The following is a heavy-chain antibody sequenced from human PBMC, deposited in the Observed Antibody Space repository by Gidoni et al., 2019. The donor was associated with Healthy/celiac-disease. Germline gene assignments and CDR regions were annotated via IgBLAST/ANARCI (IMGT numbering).Heavy chain of an antibody. CDR2: ISGSGGST. D-gene: IGHD3-9*01. CDR1: GGTWSSDA. J-gene: IGHJ4*02. V-gene: IGHV3-23*01. Sequence: EVQLLESGGGLVQPGGSLRLSGAASGGTWSSDAMSWVRQAPGKGLEWVSAISGSGGSTYYADSVKGRFTISRDNSKNTLYLQMNSLRAEDTAVYYCATPGRTGVRYFDWFDTGWGQGTLVTVSS. CDR3: ATPGRTGVRYFDWFDTG.